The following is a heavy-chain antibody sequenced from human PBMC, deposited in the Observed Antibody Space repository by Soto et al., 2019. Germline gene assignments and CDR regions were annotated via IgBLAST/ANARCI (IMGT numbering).Heavy chain of an antibody. CDR1: GFTFSSYG. J-gene: IGHJ4*02. Sequence: QVQLVESGGGVVQPGRSLRLSCAASGFTFSSYGMHWVRQAPGKGLEWVAVISYDGSNKYYADSVKGRFTISRDNSKNTLYQQTNSLRAEDTAVYYCARTHGGSYEKGDYWGQGTLVTVSS. CDR3: ARTHGGSYEKGDY. CDR2: ISYDGSNK. D-gene: IGHD2-15*01. V-gene: IGHV3-30*03.